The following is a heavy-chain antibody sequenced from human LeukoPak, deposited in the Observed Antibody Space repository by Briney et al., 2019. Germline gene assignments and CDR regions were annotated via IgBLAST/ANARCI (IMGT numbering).Heavy chain of an antibody. D-gene: IGHD3-10*01. CDR3: ARAGGLGTYYPNWFDP. CDR2: IYTSGST. CDR1: GGTISSVTYS. Sequence: SQTLSLTCTVSGGTISSVTYSWSWVRQPAGQGLEWIGRIYTSGSTNYNPSLKSRVTISVDTSKNQFSLKLNSVTAADTAFYYCARAGGLGTYYPNWFDPWGQGTLVTVSS. J-gene: IGHJ5*02. V-gene: IGHV4-61*02.